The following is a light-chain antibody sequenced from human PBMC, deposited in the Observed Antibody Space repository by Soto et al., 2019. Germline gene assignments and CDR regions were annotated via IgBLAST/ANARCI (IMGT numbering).Light chain of an antibody. CDR3: SSYTSSSTNYV. CDR2: EVS. Sequence: QSALTQPASVSGSPGQSITISCTGTSSDAGGYKYVSWYQQHPGKAPKLMIYEVSNRPSGVSNRFSGSKSGNTASLTISGLQAEDEADYYCSSYTSSSTNYVFGTGTKVTVL. V-gene: IGLV2-14*01. CDR1: SSDAGGYKY. J-gene: IGLJ1*01.